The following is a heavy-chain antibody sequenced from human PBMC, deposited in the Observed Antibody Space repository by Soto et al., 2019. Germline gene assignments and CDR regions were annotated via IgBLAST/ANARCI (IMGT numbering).Heavy chain of an antibody. D-gene: IGHD3-9*01. Sequence: GESLKISCKGSGYSFTSYWISWVRQMPGKGLEWMGRIDPSDSYTNYSPSFQGHVTISADKSISTAYLQWSSLKASDTAMYYCARHKASYDILTGYYDYWGQGTLVTVSS. CDR1: GYSFTSYW. V-gene: IGHV5-10-1*01. J-gene: IGHJ4*02. CDR2: IDPSDSYT. CDR3: ARHKASYDILTGYYDY.